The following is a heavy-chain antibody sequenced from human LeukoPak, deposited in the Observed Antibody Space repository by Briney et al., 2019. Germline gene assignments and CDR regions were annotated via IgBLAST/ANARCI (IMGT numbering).Heavy chain of an antibody. Sequence: GASVKVSCKASGGTFSSYAISWVRQAPGQGLEWMGGIIPIFGTANYAQKFQGRVTITADESTSTAYMELSSLRSEDTAVYYCANPRGYDSQGDYYYYYYMDVWGKGTTVTVSS. J-gene: IGHJ6*03. V-gene: IGHV1-69*13. CDR3: ANPRGYDSQGDYYYYYYMDV. D-gene: IGHD3-3*01. CDR1: GGTFSSYA. CDR2: IIPIFGTA.